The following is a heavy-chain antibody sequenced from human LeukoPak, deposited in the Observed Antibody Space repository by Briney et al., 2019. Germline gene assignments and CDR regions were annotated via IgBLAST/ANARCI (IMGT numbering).Heavy chain of an antibody. V-gene: IGHV3-21*01. D-gene: IGHD6-19*01. Sequence: GGSLRLSCAASGFTFSSYAVNWVRQAPGKGLEWVSSISSSSSYIYYADSVKGRFTISRDNAKNSLYLQMNSLRAEDTAVYYCARRDSSGWSDFDYWGQGTLVTVSS. J-gene: IGHJ4*02. CDR2: ISSSSSYI. CDR3: ARRDSSGWSDFDY. CDR1: GFTFSSYA.